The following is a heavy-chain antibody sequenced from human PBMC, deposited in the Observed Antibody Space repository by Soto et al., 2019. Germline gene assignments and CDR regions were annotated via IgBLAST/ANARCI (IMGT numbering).Heavy chain of an antibody. CDR1: GGSISSCGYY. D-gene: IGHD3-16*01. CDR3: ARTKAVWGSPYYFDY. J-gene: IGHJ4*02. Sequence: SETLSLTCTVSGGSISSCGYYLSLILQHPGKGLEWIGYIYYSGSTYYNPSLKSRVTISVDTSKNQFSLKLSSVTAADTAVYYCARTKAVWGSPYYFDYWGQGTLVTVSS. V-gene: IGHV4-31*03. CDR2: IYYSGST.